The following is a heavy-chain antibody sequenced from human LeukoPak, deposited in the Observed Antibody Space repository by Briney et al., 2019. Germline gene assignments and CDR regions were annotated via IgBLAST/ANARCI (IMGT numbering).Heavy chain of an antibody. D-gene: IGHD6-13*01. CDR1: GFTFSSYG. V-gene: IGHV3-30*02. CDR3: AKDLIIAAAGDWFDP. Sequence: GGSLRLSCAASGFTFSSYGMHWVRQAPGKGLEWVAFIRYDGSNKYYADSVQGRFTISRDNSKNTLYLQMNSLRAEDTAVYYCAKDLIIAAAGDWFDPWGQGTLVTVSS. CDR2: IRYDGSNK. J-gene: IGHJ5*02.